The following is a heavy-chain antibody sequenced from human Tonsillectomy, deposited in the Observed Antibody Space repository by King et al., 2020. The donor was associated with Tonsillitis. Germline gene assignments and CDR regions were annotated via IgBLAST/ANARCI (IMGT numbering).Heavy chain of an antibody. J-gene: IGHJ4*02. V-gene: IGHV3-21*01. CDR1: GFTFSSYS. Sequence: VQLVESGGGLVKPGGSLRLSCAASGFTFSSYSMNWVRQAPGKGLEWVSSISSSSSYIYYADSVKGRFTITRDNAKNSLYLQMNSLRAEDTAVYYCARDGSYYYDGSGYYFFDYWGQGTLVTVSS. D-gene: IGHD3-22*01. CDR3: ARDGSYYYDGSGYYFFDY. CDR2: ISSSSSYI.